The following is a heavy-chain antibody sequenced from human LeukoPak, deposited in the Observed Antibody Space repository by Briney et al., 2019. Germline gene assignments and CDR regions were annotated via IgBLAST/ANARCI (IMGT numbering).Heavy chain of an antibody. CDR1: GFPFSSYS. J-gene: IGHJ4*02. V-gene: IGHV3-21*01. CDR2: ISSSSSYI. CDR3: ASVKDGYYYDSSGYHYVY. Sequence: GGSLLLCCAASGFPFSSYSMKWGRRAAGKGVEGGSSISSSSSYIYYADSVKGRFTISRDNTKNSLYLQMNSLRAEDTAVYYCASVKDGYYYDSSGYHYVYWGQGTLVTVSS. D-gene: IGHD3-22*01.